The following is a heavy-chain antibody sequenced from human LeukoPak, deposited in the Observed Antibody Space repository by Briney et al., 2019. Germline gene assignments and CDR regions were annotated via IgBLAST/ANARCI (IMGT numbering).Heavy chain of an antibody. V-gene: IGHV3-53*01. D-gene: IGHD3-9*01. Sequence: GGSLRLSCAASGFTVSSNYMTWVRQAPGKGLEWVSVIYIGGSTYYADSVKGRFTISRDNSRNTLYLQMNSLRADDTAVYYCAKSMFQDYDISTGYTYYYGMDVWGQGTTVTVSS. CDR3: AKSMFQDYDISTGYTYYYGMDV. J-gene: IGHJ6*02. CDR2: IYIGGST. CDR1: GFTVSSNY.